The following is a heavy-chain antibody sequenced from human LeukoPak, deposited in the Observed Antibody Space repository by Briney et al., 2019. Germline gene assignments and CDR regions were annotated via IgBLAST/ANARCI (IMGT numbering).Heavy chain of an antibody. J-gene: IGHJ4*02. V-gene: IGHV4-31*03. CDR2: IYYSGST. D-gene: IGHD3-10*01. CDR3: ARDQEDSGTDY. Sequence: PSQTLSLTCTVSGGSISSGDYYWSWIRQHPGKGLEWIGYIYYSGSTYYNPYLKSRVTISLDTSKNQFSLKLSSVTAADTAVYYCARDQEDSGTDYWGQGTLVTVSS. CDR1: GGSISSGDYY.